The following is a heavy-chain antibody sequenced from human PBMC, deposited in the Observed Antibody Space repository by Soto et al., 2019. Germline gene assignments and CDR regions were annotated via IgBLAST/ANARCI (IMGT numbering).Heavy chain of an antibody. J-gene: IGHJ6*04. Sequence: QVRLVQSGAAVKKPGASVKVSCEAAGYTFTIHDINWVRQAAGQGREWMGWMNPRSGNSGFAQKFQGRVTMTRDTSKNTAYTELDSVRSEDTAVYYCERARNPAVRGNGTTVTVSS. CDR2: MNPRSGNS. CDR3: ERARNPAV. CDR1: GYTFTIHD. V-gene: IGHV1-8*01.